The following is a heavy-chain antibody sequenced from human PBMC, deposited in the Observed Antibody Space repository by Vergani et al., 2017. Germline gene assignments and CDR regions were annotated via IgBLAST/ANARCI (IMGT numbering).Heavy chain of an antibody. CDR3: ARGFYGSWGWPLGAFDI. D-gene: IGHD3-10*01. CDR1: GYSLTSYW. J-gene: IGHJ3*02. V-gene: IGHV5-51*01. CDR2: IYPGDSDT. Sequence: EVQLVQSGAEGKTPGESLTLPCKGSGYSLTSYWIGWVRQTPGKGLVWMGIIYPGDSDTRYSPTFQGQVSISADKSISTAYRQWSSLKVSDTAMYYCARGFYGSWGWPLGAFDIWGQGTMVTVSS.